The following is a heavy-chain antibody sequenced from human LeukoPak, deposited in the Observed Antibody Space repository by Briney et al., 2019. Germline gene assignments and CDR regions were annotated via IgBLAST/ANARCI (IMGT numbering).Heavy chain of an antibody. CDR2: ISSSSTI. CDR1: GFTFSSYS. V-gene: IGHV3-48*01. CDR3: ARELLVYDYGDYGDAFDI. D-gene: IGHD4-17*01. J-gene: IGHJ3*02. Sequence: GGSLRLSCAASGFTFSSYSMNWVRQAPGKGLEWVSYISSSSTIYYADSVKGRFTNSRDNAKNSLYLQMNSLRAEDTAVYYCARELLVYDYGDYGDAFDIWGQGTMVTVSS.